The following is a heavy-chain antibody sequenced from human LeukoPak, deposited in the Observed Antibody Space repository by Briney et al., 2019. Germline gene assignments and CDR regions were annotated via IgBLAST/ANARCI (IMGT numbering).Heavy chain of an antibody. J-gene: IGHJ4*02. CDR2: IGGGGDSP. V-gene: IGHV3-23*01. CDR3: ARDRR. CDR1: GFTFSTYA. Sequence: PGGSLRLSCTASGFTFSTYAMNWVRQAPGKGLEWISAIGGGGDSPYYADSVKGRFTISRDNAKNSLYLQMNSLRAEDTAVYYCARDRRWGQGTLVTVSS.